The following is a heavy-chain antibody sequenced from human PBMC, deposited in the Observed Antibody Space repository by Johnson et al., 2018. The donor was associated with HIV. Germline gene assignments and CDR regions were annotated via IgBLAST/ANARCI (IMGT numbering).Heavy chain of an antibody. J-gene: IGHJ3*01. CDR2: IFSGGST. Sequence: VQLVESGGGLVQPGGSLRLSCVASGFTVSSTYMSWVRQAPGKGLEWVSIIFSGGSTYYADSVMGRFTVSRDNSKNALYLQMNSLRAEDTAVYYCARETRSAAAGHGAFDVWGQGTMVTVSS. CDR3: ARETRSAAAGHGAFDV. V-gene: IGHV3-66*01. CDR1: GFTVSSTY. D-gene: IGHD6-13*01.